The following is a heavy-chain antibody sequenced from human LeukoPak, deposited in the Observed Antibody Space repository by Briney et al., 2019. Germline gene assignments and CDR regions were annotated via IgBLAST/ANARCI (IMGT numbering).Heavy chain of an antibody. CDR1: GFTFSSYS. CDR2: ISSSSSYI. CDR3: ARDGAAADCFDY. D-gene: IGHD6-13*01. V-gene: IGHV3-21*01. J-gene: IGHJ4*02. Sequence: PGGSLRLSCAASGFTFSSYSMNWVRQAPGKGLEWVSSISSSSSYIYYADSVKGRFTISRDNAKNSLYLQMNSLRAEDTAVYYCARDGAAADCFDYWGQGTLVTVSS.